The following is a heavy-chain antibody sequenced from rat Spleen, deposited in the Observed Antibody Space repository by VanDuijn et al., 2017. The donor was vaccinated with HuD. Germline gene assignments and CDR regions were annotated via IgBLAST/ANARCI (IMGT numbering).Heavy chain of an antibody. D-gene: IGHD4-3*01. V-gene: IGHV3-3*01. CDR1: GSSITSNY. CDR2: INSAGNQ. Sequence: EVQLQESGPGLVRPSQSLSLTCSVTGSSITSNYWGWIRKFPGNKLEGMGYINSAGNQHYHPSLISRISITRDTSKNQFFLQVNSVTTEDTATYYCARYIGDNSGFAYWGQGTLVTVSS. CDR3: ARYIGDNSGFAY. J-gene: IGHJ3*01.